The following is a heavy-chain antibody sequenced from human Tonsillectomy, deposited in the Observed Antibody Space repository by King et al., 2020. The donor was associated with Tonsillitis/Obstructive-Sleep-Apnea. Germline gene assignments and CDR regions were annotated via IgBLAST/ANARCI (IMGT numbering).Heavy chain of an antibody. CDR3: TTEWGHGSRDFDY. CDR1: GFTFTNAW. J-gene: IGHJ4*02. V-gene: IGHV3-15*01. D-gene: IGHD2-15*01. CDR2: IKSKTDGWTT. Sequence: VQLVESGGGLVKPGGSLRLSCAASGFTFTNAWMSCVRQAPGKGLEWLGRIKSKTDGWTTDYTAPVKGRFTISRDDSKNTLYLQMNSLKTEDTAVYYCTTEWGHGSRDFDYWGQGTLVTVSS.